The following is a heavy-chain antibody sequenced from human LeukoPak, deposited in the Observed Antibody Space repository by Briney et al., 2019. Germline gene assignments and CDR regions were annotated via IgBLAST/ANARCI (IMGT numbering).Heavy chain of an antibody. CDR3: ARDRAPWYYSTTYYYYGMDV. J-gene: IGHJ6*02. Sequence: PSQTLSLTCTVSGGSISSGGYYWSWIRQPPGKGLEWIGYIYHSGSTNYNPSLKSRVTISLDKSKNQFSLKLSSVTAADTAVYYCARDRAPWYYSTTYYYYGMDVWGQGTTVTVSS. V-gene: IGHV4-30-2*01. CDR2: IYHSGST. D-gene: IGHD2-21*01. CDR1: GGSISSGGYY.